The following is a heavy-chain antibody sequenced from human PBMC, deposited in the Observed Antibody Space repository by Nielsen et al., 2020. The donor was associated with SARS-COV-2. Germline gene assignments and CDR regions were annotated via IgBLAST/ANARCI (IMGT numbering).Heavy chain of an antibody. D-gene: IGHD6-13*01. CDR2: ISYRGST. Sequence: SETLSLTCTVSGGSINGYLWSWIRQTPGKGLEWIGSISYRGSTNYNPSLRSRVTISLDTSKNQFSLKLGSMTAADTAVYYCARDSEQELVLGRGKYYYHYMDVWGTGTTVTVSS. J-gene: IGHJ6*03. CDR1: GGSINGYL. CDR3: ARDSEQELVLGRGKYYYHYMDV. V-gene: IGHV4-59*01.